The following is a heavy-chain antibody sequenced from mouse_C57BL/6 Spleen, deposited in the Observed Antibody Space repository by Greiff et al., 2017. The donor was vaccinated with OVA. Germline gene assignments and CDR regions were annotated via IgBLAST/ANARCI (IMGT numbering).Heavy chain of an antibody. CDR3: ARANWDVYFDV. J-gene: IGHJ1*03. CDR1: GYTFTDYN. Sequence: EVKLVESGPELVKPGASVKMSCKASGYTFTDYNMHWVKQSHGKSLEWIGYINPNNGGTSYNQKFKGKATLTVNKSSSTAYMELLSLQSEDAAVYYCARANWDVYFDVWGTGTTVTVSS. D-gene: IGHD4-1*01. V-gene: IGHV1-22*01. CDR2: INPNNGGT.